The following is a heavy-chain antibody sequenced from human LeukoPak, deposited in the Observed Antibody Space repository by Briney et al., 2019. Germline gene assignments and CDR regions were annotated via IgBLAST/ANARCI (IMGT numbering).Heavy chain of an antibody. CDR1: GGSISSYY. Sequence: SETLSLTCTVSGGSISSYYWSWIRQPPGKGLEWIAYISYSGNTNYNPSLKSRVSIIVGTSKNQFSLKLKSVTASDTAVYFCARSGWRDGYNSDAFDIWGQGTMVTVSS. CDR2: ISYSGNT. D-gene: IGHD5-24*01. CDR3: ARSGWRDGYNSDAFDI. V-gene: IGHV4-59*08. J-gene: IGHJ3*02.